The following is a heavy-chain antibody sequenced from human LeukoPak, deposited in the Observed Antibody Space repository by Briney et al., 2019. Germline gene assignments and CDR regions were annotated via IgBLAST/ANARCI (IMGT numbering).Heavy chain of an antibody. Sequence: GGSLRLSCAASGFTFNTYWMSWARHAPGKGLEWVANIKLDGSEKYYLDSVKGRFTISRDNAKNSLYLQMSSLRAEDTAVYYCARGRGMDVWGKGTTVTVSS. CDR2: IKLDGSEK. V-gene: IGHV3-7*03. J-gene: IGHJ6*04. CDR1: GFTFNTYW. CDR3: ARGRGMDV.